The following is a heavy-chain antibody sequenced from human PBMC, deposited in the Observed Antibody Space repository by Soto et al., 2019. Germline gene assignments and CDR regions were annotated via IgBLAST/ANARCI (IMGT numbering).Heavy chain of an antibody. CDR1: GGSISYDHYH. Sequence: QVQLQESGPGLVRPSQTLSLTCTVSGGSISYDHYHWTWIRQPPGKGLEWIGYIHYSGSVFYNRSLQSRLGMSVDTSKNLFSLKLSSETAADTAVYFCVREDDGGDRDYYGLDVWGQGTTVTVSS. CDR3: VREDDGGDRDYYGLDV. V-gene: IGHV4-30-4*01. D-gene: IGHD2-21*02. CDR2: IHYSGSV. J-gene: IGHJ6*02.